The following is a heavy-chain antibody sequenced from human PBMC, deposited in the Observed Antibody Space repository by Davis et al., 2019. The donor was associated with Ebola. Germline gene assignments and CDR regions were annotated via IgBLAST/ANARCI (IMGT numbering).Heavy chain of an antibody. D-gene: IGHD3-22*01. V-gene: IGHV1-18*01. CDR1: GYTFTSYG. CDR3: ARTYYYDSSGYYSGGYFQH. J-gene: IGHJ1*01. CDR2: ISAYNGNT. Sequence: AASVKVSCKASGYTFTSYGISWVRQAPGQGLEWMGWISAYNGNTNYAQKLQGRVTMTTDTSTSTAYMELRSLRSDDTAVYYCARTYYYDSSGYYSGGYFQHWGQGTLVTVSS.